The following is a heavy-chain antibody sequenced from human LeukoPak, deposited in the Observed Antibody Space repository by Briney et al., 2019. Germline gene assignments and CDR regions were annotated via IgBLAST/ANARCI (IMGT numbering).Heavy chain of an antibody. CDR2: IYFSGST. J-gene: IGHJ6*03. D-gene: IGHD2-2*01. Sequence: SQILYLTFTVPGGSISSGGYYLSWIRQHPGKGLEWIGYIYFSGSTYYIPSLKCVVTRAVDTTKNQFTLKLRSVTAADAAVYYCAREVIGYCSSTSCLGYMDVWGKVTTVTVSS. CDR3: AREVIGYCSSTSCLGYMDV. V-gene: IGHV4-31*01. CDR1: GGSISSGGYY.